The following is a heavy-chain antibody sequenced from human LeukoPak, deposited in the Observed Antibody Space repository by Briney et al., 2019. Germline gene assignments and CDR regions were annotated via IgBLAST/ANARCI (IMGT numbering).Heavy chain of an antibody. CDR2: IYHSGST. V-gene: IGHV4-30-2*01. CDR3: TREGAARNFDY. Sequence: SETLSLTCTVSGGSISSGGYYWSWIRQPPGKGLEWIGYIYHSGSTYYNPSLKSRVTISVDRSKNQFSLKLSSVTAADTAVYYCTREGAARNFDYWGQGILVTVSS. D-gene: IGHD6-6*01. J-gene: IGHJ4*02. CDR1: GGSISSGGYY.